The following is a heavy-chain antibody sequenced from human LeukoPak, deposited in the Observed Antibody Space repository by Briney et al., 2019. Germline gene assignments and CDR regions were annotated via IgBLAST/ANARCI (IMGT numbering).Heavy chain of an antibody. Sequence: GRSLRLSCAASGFTFSGYGMHWVRQAPGKGLEWVAVIWYDGSNKYYADSVKGRFTISRDNSKNTLYLQMNSLRAEDTAVYYCARDRRIAAAAPDAFDIWGQGTMVTVSS. CDR3: ARDRRIAAAAPDAFDI. CDR2: IWYDGSNK. D-gene: IGHD6-13*01. V-gene: IGHV3-33*01. J-gene: IGHJ3*02. CDR1: GFTFSGYG.